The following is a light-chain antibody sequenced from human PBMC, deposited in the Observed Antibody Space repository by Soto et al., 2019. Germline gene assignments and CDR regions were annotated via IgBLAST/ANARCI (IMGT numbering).Light chain of an antibody. CDR3: QQDEDLPLT. CDR1: QDINNY. CDR2: DAS. Sequence: DIQLTQSPSSLSASVGDRVTITCQASQDINNYLNGYQQKPGKAPKLLIFDASSVETGVPSRFSGSVSGTHFTFTINSLEPEDIATYHCQQDEDLPLTFGGGTSVELK. V-gene: IGKV1-33*01. J-gene: IGKJ4*01.